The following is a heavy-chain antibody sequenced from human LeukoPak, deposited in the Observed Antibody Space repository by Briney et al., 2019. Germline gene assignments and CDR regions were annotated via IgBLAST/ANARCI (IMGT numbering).Heavy chain of an antibody. CDR1: GYTFTNYG. D-gene: IGHD1-7*01. V-gene: IGHV1-69*06. CDR3: ARAYRRITGTTRPHYYYYYMDV. Sequence: SVKVSCKAFGYTFTNYGISWVRQAPGQGLEWMGGIIPIFGTANYAQKFQGRVTITADKSTSTAYMELSSLRSEDTAVYYCARAYRRITGTTRPHYYYYYMDVWGEGTTVTVSS. J-gene: IGHJ6*03. CDR2: IIPIFGTA.